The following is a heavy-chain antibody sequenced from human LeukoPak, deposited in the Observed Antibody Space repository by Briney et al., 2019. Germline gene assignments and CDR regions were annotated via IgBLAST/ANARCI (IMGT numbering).Heavy chain of an antibody. CDR1: GVSLSKYY. Sequence: TETLSLTCAVYGVSLSKYYWTWLRQSPGKGLEWIGEINHRGSTNLNPSLKSRVTLSVDTSKHQFSLKLTSVTAADAAVYYCASSVGSTDYWGQGTLVTVSS. CDR3: ASSVGSTDY. V-gene: IGHV4-34*01. D-gene: IGHD1-26*01. J-gene: IGHJ4*02. CDR2: INHRGST.